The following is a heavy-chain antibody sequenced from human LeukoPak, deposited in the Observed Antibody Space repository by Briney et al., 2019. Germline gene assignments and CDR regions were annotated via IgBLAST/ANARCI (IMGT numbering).Heavy chain of an antibody. CDR1: GGSVSSSSYY. Sequence: SETLSLTCTVSGGSVSSSSYYWGWIRQPPGKGLEWIGRIYTGGYTNYNPSVKSRVTMSVDTSKNQFSLKLSSVTAADTAVYYCATDCSGSSCYPAGFDYWGQGILVTVSS. J-gene: IGHJ4*02. CDR2: IYTGGYT. D-gene: IGHD2-15*01. CDR3: ATDCSGSSCYPAGFDY. V-gene: IGHV4-39*07.